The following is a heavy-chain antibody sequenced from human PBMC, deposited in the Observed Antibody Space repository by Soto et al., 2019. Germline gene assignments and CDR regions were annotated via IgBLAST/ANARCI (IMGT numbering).Heavy chain of an antibody. CDR3: VRSGDNYNLLDY. J-gene: IGHJ4*02. D-gene: IGHD1-1*01. CDR2: SSNSGSFT. Sequence: VGSLRLACAASGFTFSDHYMSWIRQAPGKGLEWIGYSSNSGSFTRYADSVKGRFSISRDNAKNSLFLQINSLRGDDTAIYYCVRSGDNYNLLDYWGQGTPVTVSS. V-gene: IGHV3-11*06. CDR1: GFTFSDHY.